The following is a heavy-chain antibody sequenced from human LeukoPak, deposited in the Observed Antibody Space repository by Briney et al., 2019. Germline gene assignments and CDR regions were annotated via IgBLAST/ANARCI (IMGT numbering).Heavy chain of an antibody. CDR2: ISGSGGST. Sequence: PGGSLRLSCAASGFTLSSYAMSWVRRAPGKGLEWVSAISGSGGSTYYADSVKGRFTISRDNSKNTLYLQMNNLRVEDTAVYYCARVMTAITNWFDPWGQGTLVTVSS. CDR3: ARVMTAITNWFDP. V-gene: IGHV3-23*01. J-gene: IGHJ5*02. D-gene: IGHD2-21*02. CDR1: GFTLSSYA.